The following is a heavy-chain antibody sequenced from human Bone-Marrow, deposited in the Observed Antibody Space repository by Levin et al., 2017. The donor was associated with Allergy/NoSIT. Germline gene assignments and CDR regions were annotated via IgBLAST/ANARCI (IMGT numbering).Heavy chain of an antibody. CDR2: IADDGRAK. Sequence: GESLKISCAASGFSFSSSGMHWVRQAPGKGLEWVTVIADDGRAKHYGDSVRGRFTTSRDNSKNTMDLQMNSLTSEDTAVYYCAKEASWGNWFFDLWGRGTLVTVSS. V-gene: IGHV3-30*18. CDR3: AKEASWGNWFFDL. D-gene: IGHD2-2*01. CDR1: GFSFSSSG. J-gene: IGHJ2*01.